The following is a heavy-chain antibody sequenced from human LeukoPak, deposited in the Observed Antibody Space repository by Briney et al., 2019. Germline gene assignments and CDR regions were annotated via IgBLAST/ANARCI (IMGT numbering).Heavy chain of an antibody. D-gene: IGHD3-22*01. J-gene: IGHJ4*02. CDR2: INHSGST. V-gene: IGHV4-34*01. Sequence: SETLSLTCAVYGGSFSGYYWSWIRQPPGKGLEWIVEINHSGSTNYNPSLKSRVTISVDTSKNQFSLKLSSVTAADTAVYYCAREGITYYYDSSGYYPYWGQGTLVTVSS. CDR3: AREGITYYYDSSGYYPY. CDR1: GGSFSGYY.